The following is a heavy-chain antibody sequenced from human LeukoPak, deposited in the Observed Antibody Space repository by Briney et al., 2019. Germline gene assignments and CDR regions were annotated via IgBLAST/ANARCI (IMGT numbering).Heavy chain of an antibody. CDR3: ARVGDCSSTSCSDAFNI. J-gene: IGHJ3*02. V-gene: IGHV3-74*01. CDR2: VKYDGSTT. Sequence: PGGSLRLSCAASGFTFSAYWMHWVRQAPEKGLVWVSRVKYDGSTTTYADSVKGRFTISRDNAKNSLYLQMNSLRAEDTAVYYCARVGDCSSTSCSDAFNIWGQGTMVTVSS. D-gene: IGHD2-2*01. CDR1: GFTFSAYW.